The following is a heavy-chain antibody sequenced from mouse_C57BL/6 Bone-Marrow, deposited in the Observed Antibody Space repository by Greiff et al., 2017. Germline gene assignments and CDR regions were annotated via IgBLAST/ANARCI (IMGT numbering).Heavy chain of an antibody. J-gene: IGHJ3*01. CDR1: GFTFSDYG. CDR2: ISSGSSTI. CDR3: ARGGNYLFAY. D-gene: IGHD2-1*01. V-gene: IGHV5-17*01. Sequence: EVKLMESGGGLVKPGGSLKLSCAASGFTFSDYGMHWVRQAPEKGLEWVAYISSGSSTIYYADTVKGRFTISRANAKNTLFLQMTSLRSEDTAMYYCARGGNYLFAYWGQGTLVTVSA.